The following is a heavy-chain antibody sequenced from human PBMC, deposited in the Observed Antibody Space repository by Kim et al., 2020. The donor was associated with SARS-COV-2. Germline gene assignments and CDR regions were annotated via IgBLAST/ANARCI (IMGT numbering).Heavy chain of an antibody. D-gene: IGHD1-26*01. CDR3: AKDSGSYSHFDY. CDR2: ISGSGGST. Sequence: GGSLRLSCAASGSTFSSYAMSWVRQAPGKGLEWVSAISGSGGSTYYADSVKGRFTISRDNSKNTLYLQMNSLRAEDSAVYYCAKDSGSYSHFDYWGQGTLVTVSS. J-gene: IGHJ4*02. CDR1: GSTFSSYA. V-gene: IGHV3-23*01.